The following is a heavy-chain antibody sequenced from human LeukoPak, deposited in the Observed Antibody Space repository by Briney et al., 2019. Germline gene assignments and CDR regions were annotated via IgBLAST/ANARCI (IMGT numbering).Heavy chain of an antibody. CDR1: GGSFSGYY. CDR2: INHSGST. CDR3: ARSGRWDDAFDI. V-gene: IGHV4-34*01. D-gene: IGHD3-10*01. J-gene: IGHJ3*02. Sequence: SETLSLTCAVYGGSFSGYYWSWIRQPPGKGLEWIGEINHSGSTNYNPSLKRRVTISVDTSKNQFSLKLSSVTAADTAVYYCARSGRWDDAFDIWGQGTMVTVSS.